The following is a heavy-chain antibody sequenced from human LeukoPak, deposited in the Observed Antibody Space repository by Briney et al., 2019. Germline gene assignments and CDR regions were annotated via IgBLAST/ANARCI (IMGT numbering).Heavy chain of an antibody. CDR1: GFTFSSYA. D-gene: IGHD3-10*01. J-gene: IGHJ4*02. CDR3: AKRVVNVDFGVGEYYFDY. Sequence: GGSLRLSCAASGFTFSSYAMSWVRQAPGKGLEWVSAISGSGGSTYYADSVKGRFTISRDNSKNTLYLQMNSLRAEDTAVYYCAKRVVNVDFGVGEYYFDYWGQGTLVTVSS. CDR2: ISGSGGST. V-gene: IGHV3-23*01.